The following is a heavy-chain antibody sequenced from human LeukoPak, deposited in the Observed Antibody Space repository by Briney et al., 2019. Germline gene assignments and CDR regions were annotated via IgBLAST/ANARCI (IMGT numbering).Heavy chain of an antibody. CDR1: GFTFSSYA. Sequence: GGSLRLSCAASGFTFSSYAMSWVRQAPGKGLEWVSATSGSGGSTYYADSVKGRFTISRDNSKNTLYLQMNSLRAEDTAVYYCAKTTVTTSIVSYGAFDIWGQGTMVTVSS. V-gene: IGHV3-23*01. D-gene: IGHD4-17*01. CDR3: AKTTVTTSIVSYGAFDI. CDR2: TSGSGGST. J-gene: IGHJ3*02.